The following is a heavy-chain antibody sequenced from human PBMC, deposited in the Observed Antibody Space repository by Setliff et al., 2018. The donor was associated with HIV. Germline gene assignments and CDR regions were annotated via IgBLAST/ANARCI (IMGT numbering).Heavy chain of an antibody. Sequence: SVKVSCKASGGTFSSYAISWVRQAPGQGLEWMGGIIPVLRTANYAQKFQGRVTITADESTSTAYMELSSLRVEDTAVYYCARDYLYYNLYNGSPVYGMDVWGQGTTVTVSS. CDR1: GGTFSSYA. CDR3: ARDYLYYNLYNGSPVYGMDV. J-gene: IGHJ6*02. CDR2: IIPVLRTA. D-gene: IGHD3-3*01. V-gene: IGHV1-69*13.